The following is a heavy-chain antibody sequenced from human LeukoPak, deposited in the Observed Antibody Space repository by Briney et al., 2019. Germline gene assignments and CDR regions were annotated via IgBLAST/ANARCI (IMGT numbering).Heavy chain of an antibody. J-gene: IGHJ4*02. CDR3: ARVLSGSYDNYFDY. Sequence: GASVKVSCKASGYTFTAYYMHWVRRAPGQGLEWMGWINPNSGVTNFAHEFQGRVTMTRDTSISTVYMELSRLRSDDTAVYYCARVLSGSYDNYFDYWGQGTLVTVSS. V-gene: IGHV1-2*07. CDR2: INPNSGVT. D-gene: IGHD1-26*01. CDR1: GYTFTAYY.